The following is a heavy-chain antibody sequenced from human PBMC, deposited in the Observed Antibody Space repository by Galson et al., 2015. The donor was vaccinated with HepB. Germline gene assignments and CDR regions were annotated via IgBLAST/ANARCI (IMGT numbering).Heavy chain of an antibody. CDR1: GYSFTSYW. J-gene: IGHJ4*02. Sequence: QSGAEVKKPGESLRISCKGSGYSFTSYWISWVRQMPGKGLEWMGRIDPSDSYTNYSPSFQGHVTISADKSISTAYLQWSSLKASDTAMYYCARHQGYSSGWDHFDYWGQGTLVTVSS. CDR3: ARHQGYSSGWDHFDY. CDR2: IDPSDSYT. V-gene: IGHV5-10-1*01. D-gene: IGHD6-19*01.